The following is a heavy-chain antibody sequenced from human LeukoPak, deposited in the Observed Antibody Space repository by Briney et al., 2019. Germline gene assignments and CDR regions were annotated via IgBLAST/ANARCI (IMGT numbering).Heavy chain of an antibody. J-gene: IGHJ4*02. CDR2: ISSSGSTI. Sequence: GGSLRLSCAASGFTFSDYYMSWIRQAPGKGLEWVSYISSSGSTIYYADSVKGRFTISRDNAKDSLYLQMNSLRAEDTAVYYCASEGVYSSGPTDYWGQGTLVTVSS. D-gene: IGHD6-19*01. CDR1: GFTFSDYY. CDR3: ASEGVYSSGPTDY. V-gene: IGHV3-11*04.